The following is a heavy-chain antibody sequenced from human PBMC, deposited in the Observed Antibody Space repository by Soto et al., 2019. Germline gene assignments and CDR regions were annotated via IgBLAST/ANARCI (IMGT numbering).Heavy chain of an antibody. CDR2: IYYSGST. V-gene: IGHV4-31*03. CDR1: GGSISSGGYY. D-gene: IGHD3-22*01. Sequence: SETLSLTCTVSGGSISSGGYYWIWIRHHPGKGLEWIGYIYYSGSTYYNPSLKSRVTISVDTSKNQFSLKLSSVTAADTAVYYCARGQGPYYYDSSGPPTGAFDIWGQGTMVTVSS. CDR3: ARGQGPYYYDSSGPPTGAFDI. J-gene: IGHJ3*02.